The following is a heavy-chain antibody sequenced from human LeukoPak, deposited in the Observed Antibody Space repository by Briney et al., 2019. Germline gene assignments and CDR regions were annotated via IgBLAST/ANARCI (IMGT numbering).Heavy chain of an antibody. CDR3: ARVLSAVVTCDY. Sequence: PGGSLRLSCAASGFTFSSYAMSWVRQAPGKGLEWVSYISSGSGTIYYADSVKGRFTISRDNAKNSLCLQMDSLRDEDTAVYYCARVLSAVVTCDYWGQGTLVTVSS. D-gene: IGHD5-18*01. J-gene: IGHJ4*02. CDR1: GFTFSSYA. CDR2: ISSGSGTI. V-gene: IGHV3-48*02.